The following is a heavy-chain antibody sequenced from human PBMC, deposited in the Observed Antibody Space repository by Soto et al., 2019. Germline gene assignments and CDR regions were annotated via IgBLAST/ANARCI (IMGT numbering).Heavy chain of an antibody. CDR3: ARERRGATTPNFDY. D-gene: IGHD5-12*01. J-gene: IGHJ4*02. CDR2: SSSSGNTI. V-gene: IGHV3-11*01. Sequence: QVQLVESGGGLVKPGGSLRLSCAASGFTFSDYYMTWIRQAPGKGLEWVSYSSSSGNTIYYADSVNGRFTLSRDNAKNSLYLQMNSLRAEDTAMYYCARERRGATTPNFDYWGQGTLVTVSS. CDR1: GFTFSDYY.